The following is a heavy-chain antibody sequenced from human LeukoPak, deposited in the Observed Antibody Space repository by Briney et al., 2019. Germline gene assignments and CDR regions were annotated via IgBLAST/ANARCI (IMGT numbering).Heavy chain of an antibody. CDR2: ISSSSSYI. CDR3: AELGITMIGGV. V-gene: IGHV3-21*01. Sequence: GGSLRLSCAATGFTFSSYNMNWVRQAPGKGLEWVSSISSSSSYIYYADSVKGRFTISRDNAKNSLYLQMNSLRAEDTAVYYCAELGITMIGGVWGKGTTVTISS. CDR1: GFTFSSYN. J-gene: IGHJ6*04. D-gene: IGHD3-10*02.